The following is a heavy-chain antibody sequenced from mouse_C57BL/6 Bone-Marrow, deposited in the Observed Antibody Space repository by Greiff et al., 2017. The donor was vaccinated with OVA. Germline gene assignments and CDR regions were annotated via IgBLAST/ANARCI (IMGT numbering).Heavy chain of an antibody. V-gene: IGHV1-9*01. Sequence: VQLQQSGAELMKPGASVKLSCKATGYTFTGYWIEWVKQRPGHGLEWIGEILPGSGSTNYNEKFKGKATFTADTSSNTAYMQLSSLTTEDSAIYYCAGSPITTVVATGAMDYWGQGTSVTVSS. CDR1: GYTFTGYW. D-gene: IGHD1-1*01. CDR2: ILPGSGST. CDR3: AGSPITTVVATGAMDY. J-gene: IGHJ4*01.